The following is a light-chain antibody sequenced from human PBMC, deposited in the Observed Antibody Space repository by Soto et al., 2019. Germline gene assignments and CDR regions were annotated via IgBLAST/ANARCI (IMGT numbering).Light chain of an antibody. J-gene: IGLJ1*01. CDR2: DVT. CDR3: CSYAGSYTYV. V-gene: IGLV2-11*01. Sequence: QSVLTQPASVSGSPGQSITISCTGTSSDVGGYDYVSWYQQHPGKAPRLLIYDVTKRPSGVPGRFSGSKSGNTASLTISGLQAEDEADYYCCSYAGSYTYVFGSGTKVTVL. CDR1: SSDVGGYDY.